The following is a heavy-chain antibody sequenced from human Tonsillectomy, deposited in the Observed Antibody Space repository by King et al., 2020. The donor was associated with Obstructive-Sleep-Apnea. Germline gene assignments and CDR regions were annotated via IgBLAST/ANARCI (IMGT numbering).Heavy chain of an antibody. V-gene: IGHV4-59*08. Sequence: VQLQESGPGLVKPSETLSLTCTVSGGSITNYYWSWIRQPPGKGLEWIGYMYYSGNTNFNPSLKSRVTISADTSKIQFSLRLSSVTAADTAVYYRARHRGVEDSGDYGDYFDYWGQGTLVTVSS. CDR3: ARHRGVEDSGDYGDYFDY. J-gene: IGHJ4*02. D-gene: IGHD4-17*01. CDR1: GGSITNYY. CDR2: MYYSGNT.